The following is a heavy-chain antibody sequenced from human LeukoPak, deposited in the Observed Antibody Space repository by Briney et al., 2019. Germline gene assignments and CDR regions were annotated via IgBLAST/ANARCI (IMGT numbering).Heavy chain of an antibody. CDR1: GFTVSSNY. D-gene: IGHD1-26*01. V-gene: IGHV3-53*01. CDR2: IYSGGST. Sequence: GGSLRLSCAASGFTVSSNYMSWVRQAPGKGLEWVSVIYSGGSTYYADSVKGRFTISRDNAKNTLYLQMNSLRAEDTAVYYCARAGGARKWEFFMAFDYWGQGTLVTVSS. CDR3: ARAGGARKWEFFMAFDY. J-gene: IGHJ4*02.